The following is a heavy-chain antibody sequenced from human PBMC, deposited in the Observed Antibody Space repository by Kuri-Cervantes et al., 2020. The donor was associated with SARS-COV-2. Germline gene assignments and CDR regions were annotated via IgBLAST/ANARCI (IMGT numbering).Heavy chain of an antibody. J-gene: IGHJ4*02. CDR2: ISYDGSNK. Sequence: GGSLRLSCAASGFTFSSYGMHWVRQAPGKGLEWVAVISYDGSNKYYADSVKGRFTISRDNSKNTLYLQMNSLRAEDTAVYYCARDFEAAAGIYYFDYWGQGTLVTVSS. V-gene: IGHV3-30*03. CDR1: GFTFSSYG. CDR3: ARDFEAAAGIYYFDY. D-gene: IGHD6-13*01.